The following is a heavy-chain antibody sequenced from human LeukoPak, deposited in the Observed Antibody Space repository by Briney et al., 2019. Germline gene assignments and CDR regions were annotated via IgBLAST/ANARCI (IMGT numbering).Heavy chain of an antibody. CDR2: IIPIFGTA. CDR1: GGTFSSYA. J-gene: IGHJ4*02. Sequence: SVKVSCKASGGTFSSYAISWVRQAPGQGLEWMGGIIPIFGTANYAQKFQGRVTITRNTSISTAYMELSSLRSEDTAVYYCARAGLNYDILTGYPYYFDYWGQGTLVTVSS. V-gene: IGHV1-69*05. D-gene: IGHD3-9*01. CDR3: ARAGLNYDILTGYPYYFDY.